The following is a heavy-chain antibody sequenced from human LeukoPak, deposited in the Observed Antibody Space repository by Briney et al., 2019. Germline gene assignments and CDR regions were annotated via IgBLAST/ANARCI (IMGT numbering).Heavy chain of an antibody. CDR1: GGSISSYY. Sequence: SETLSLTCTVSGGSISSYYWSWLRQPPGKGLEWIGYIYYSGSTNYNPSLKSRVTISVDTSKNQFSLKLSSVTAADTAVYYCARLNPYYDFWSGYYTGIWGQGTMVTVSS. CDR3: ARLNPYYDFWSGYYTGI. D-gene: IGHD3-3*01. V-gene: IGHV4-59*01. J-gene: IGHJ3*02. CDR2: IYYSGST.